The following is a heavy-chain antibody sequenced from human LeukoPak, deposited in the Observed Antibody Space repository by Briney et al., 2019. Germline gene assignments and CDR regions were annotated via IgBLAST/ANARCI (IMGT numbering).Heavy chain of an antibody. Sequence: SETLSLICAVYGGSFSGYYWSWIRQPPGKGLEWIGEINHSGSTNYNPSLKSRVTISVDTSKNQFSLKLSSVTAADTAVYYCARGRGDIVVAGLDYWGQGTLVTVSS. CDR3: ARGRGDIVVAGLDY. J-gene: IGHJ4*02. V-gene: IGHV4-34*01. CDR2: INHSGST. CDR1: GGSFSGYY. D-gene: IGHD2-2*01.